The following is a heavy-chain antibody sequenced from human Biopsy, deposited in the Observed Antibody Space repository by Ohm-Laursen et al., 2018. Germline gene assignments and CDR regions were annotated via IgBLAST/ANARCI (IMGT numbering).Heavy chain of an antibody. CDR2: VFHSGIT. CDR1: GGSVSSNVHY. J-gene: IGHJ5*02. CDR3: ARHPTGFWFDP. Sequence: SETLPLTWTVSGGSVSSNVHYWAWIRQPPGKGLECIGTVFHSGITFYNPSLKSRVTISIDTSKNQFSLNLSSVTAADTAVYYCARHPTGFWFDPWGQGTLVTVSS. V-gene: IGHV4-39*01.